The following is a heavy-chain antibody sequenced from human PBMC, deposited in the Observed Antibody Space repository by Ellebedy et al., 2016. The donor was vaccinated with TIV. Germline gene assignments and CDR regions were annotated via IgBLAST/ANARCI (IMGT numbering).Heavy chain of an antibody. Sequence: GGSLRLXXAASGFTFSSYGMNWVRQAPGEGLEWVSHISDTGSTINYADSVKGRFTISRDNAKNSLYLQMNSLRDEDTAVYYCARVKSYDSSGYYRHFDSWGQGTLVTVSS. V-gene: IGHV3-48*02. CDR1: GFTFSSYG. D-gene: IGHD3-22*01. J-gene: IGHJ4*02. CDR3: ARVKSYDSSGYYRHFDS. CDR2: ISDTGSTI.